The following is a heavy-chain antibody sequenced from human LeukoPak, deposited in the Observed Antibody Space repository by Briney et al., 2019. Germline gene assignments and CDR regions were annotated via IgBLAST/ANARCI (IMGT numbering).Heavy chain of an antibody. Sequence: PSETLSLXCTVSGGSISSGDYYWSWIRQPPGKGLEWIGYIYYSGSTYYNPSLKSRLTISVDTSKNQFSLKLSSVTAADTAVYYCARGGFQWLALDYWGQGTLVTVSS. D-gene: IGHD6-19*01. J-gene: IGHJ4*02. CDR3: ARGGFQWLALDY. CDR1: GGSISSGDYY. CDR2: IYYSGST. V-gene: IGHV4-30-4*08.